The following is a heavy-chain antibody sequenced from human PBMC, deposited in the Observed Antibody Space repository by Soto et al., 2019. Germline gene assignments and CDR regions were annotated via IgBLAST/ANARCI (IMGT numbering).Heavy chain of an antibody. Sequence: GGSLRLSCAASGFTFSSYWMSWVRQAPGKGLEWVANIKQDGSEKYYVDSVKGRFTISRDNAKNSLYLQMNSLRAEDTAVYYCASREGYSYGLDYYYYMDVWGKGTTVTVSS. J-gene: IGHJ6*03. D-gene: IGHD5-18*01. V-gene: IGHV3-7*01. CDR1: GFTFSSYW. CDR2: IKQDGSEK. CDR3: ASREGYSYGLDYYYYMDV.